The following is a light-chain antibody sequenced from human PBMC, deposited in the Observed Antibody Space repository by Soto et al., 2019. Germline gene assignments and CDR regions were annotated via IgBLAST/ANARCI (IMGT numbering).Light chain of an antibody. Sequence: DIQMTQSPSSLSASVVDRVTITCRASQDIRNYFNWYQQKPGKAPKLLIYATSTLQSGVPSRFSGSGSGTDFTLTITDLQPEDFASYFCQQTYDLPRTFGQGTKVDIK. J-gene: IGKJ1*01. CDR1: QDIRNY. V-gene: IGKV1-39*01. CDR3: QQTYDLPRT. CDR2: ATS.